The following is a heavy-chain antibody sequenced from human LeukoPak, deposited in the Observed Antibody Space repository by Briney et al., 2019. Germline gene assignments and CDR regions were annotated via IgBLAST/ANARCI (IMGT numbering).Heavy chain of an antibody. CDR3: ARLKLLWFGTKNWFDP. V-gene: IGHV4-39*01. Sequence: SETLSLTCTVSGGSISSGPYYWGWIRQPPGKGLEWIGNIYYGENTYYNPSLKSRVTISIDTSKNQFYLKLSSLTAADTAVYYCARLKLLWFGTKNWFDPWGQGTLVTVSS. CDR2: IYYGENT. CDR1: GGSISSGPYY. D-gene: IGHD3-10*01. J-gene: IGHJ5*02.